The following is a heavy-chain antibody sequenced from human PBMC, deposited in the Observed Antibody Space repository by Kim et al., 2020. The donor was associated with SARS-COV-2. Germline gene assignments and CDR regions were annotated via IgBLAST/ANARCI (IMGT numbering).Heavy chain of an antibody. CDR1: GLTFSDYG. D-gene: IGHD1-26*01. V-gene: IGHV3-23*01. CDR3: AKKGLRLGGPCWFDP. J-gene: IGHJ5*02. CDR2: ISGDGGDT. Sequence: GGSLRLSCKVFGLTFSDYGMSWLRQAPGKGLEWVSVISGDGGDTYYADSVKGRFTTSRDNSKNTFYLQMNSLRAGDTAMYYCAKKGLRLGGPCWFDPWGQGTLVTVS.